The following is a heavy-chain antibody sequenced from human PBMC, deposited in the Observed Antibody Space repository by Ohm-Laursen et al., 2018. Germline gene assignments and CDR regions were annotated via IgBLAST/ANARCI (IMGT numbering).Heavy chain of an antibody. CDR1: GGSISSYY. J-gene: IGHJ5*02. CDR2: IYYSGST. CDR3: ARQGAVLSGNWFDP. V-gene: IGHV4-59*08. Sequence: TLSLTWTVSGGSISSYYWSWIRQPPGKGLEWIGYIYYSGSTNYNPSLKSRVTISVDTSKNQFSLRLSSVTAADTAVYYCARQGAVLSGNWFDPWGQGTLVIVSS. D-gene: IGHD3-16*01.